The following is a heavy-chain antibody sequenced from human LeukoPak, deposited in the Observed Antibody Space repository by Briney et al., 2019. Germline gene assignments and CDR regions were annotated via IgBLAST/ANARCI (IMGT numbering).Heavy chain of an antibody. Sequence: GASVKVSCKASGYTFTSYDINWVRQATGQGLEWMGWMNPNSGNTGYAQKFQGRVTMTRNTSISTAYMELSSLRSEDTAVYYCARGTYYYGSGSYYYYYYGMDVWGRGTTVTVSS. D-gene: IGHD3-10*01. J-gene: IGHJ6*02. CDR3: ARGTYYYGSGSYYYYYYGMDV. CDR2: MNPNSGNT. CDR1: GYTFTSYD. V-gene: IGHV1-8*01.